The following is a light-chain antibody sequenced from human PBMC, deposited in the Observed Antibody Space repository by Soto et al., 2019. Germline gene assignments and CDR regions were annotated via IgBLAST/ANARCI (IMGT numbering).Light chain of an antibody. Sequence: EIVLTQSPATLSASPGVRATLSCRASQNGMYNLAWYQQKHGQAPRLLVYGASTRATDAPPRFRGSGAWNEFSRTILSLQADDYATYFCPQYSSWPRTFGQGSRVESK. CDR1: QNGMYN. V-gene: IGKV3-15*01. J-gene: IGKJ1*01. CDR2: GAS. CDR3: PQYSSWPRT.